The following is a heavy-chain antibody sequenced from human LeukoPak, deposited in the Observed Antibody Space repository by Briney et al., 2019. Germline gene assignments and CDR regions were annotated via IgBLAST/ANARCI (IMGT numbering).Heavy chain of an antibody. Sequence: TSETLSLTCTVSGGSISSRSYYWGWIRQPPGNGLEWIGSIYYSGSTYYSPSLKSRVTISVDTSKNQFSLKLSSVTAADTAVYYCARDTPDTAMYYWGQGTLVTVSS. V-gene: IGHV4-39*07. J-gene: IGHJ4*02. CDR1: GGSISSRSYY. D-gene: IGHD5-18*01. CDR2: IYYSGST. CDR3: ARDTPDTAMYY.